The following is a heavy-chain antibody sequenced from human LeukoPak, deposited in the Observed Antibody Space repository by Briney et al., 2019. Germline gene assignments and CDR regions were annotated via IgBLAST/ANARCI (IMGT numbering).Heavy chain of an antibody. Sequence: SETLSLTCTVSGGSISSGSYYWGWVRQPPGKGLEWIGSIYYSGSTYYNPPLKSRVTISLDTSKNQFSLKLSSVTAADTAVYYCALRWGYCSSTSCGGAFDIWGQGTMVTVSS. CDR3: ALRWGYCSSTSCGGAFDI. D-gene: IGHD2-2*01. V-gene: IGHV4-39*07. J-gene: IGHJ3*02. CDR1: GGSISSGSYY. CDR2: IYYSGST.